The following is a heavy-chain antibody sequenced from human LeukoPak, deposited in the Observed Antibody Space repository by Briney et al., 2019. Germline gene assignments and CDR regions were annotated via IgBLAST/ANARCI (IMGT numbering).Heavy chain of an antibody. Sequence: SGPALVKPTQTLTLTCTFSGFSLSTPAMCVTWIRQPPGKALEWLALIDWDDDKFYSPSLRTRLTISKDTPKNQVVLRMTNMDPVDTGTYYCARMTPDSPSFDYWGQGALITVSS. CDR2: IDWDDDK. CDR3: ARMTPDSPSFDY. D-gene: IGHD2-15*01. V-gene: IGHV2-70*01. CDR1: GFSLSTPAMC. J-gene: IGHJ4*02.